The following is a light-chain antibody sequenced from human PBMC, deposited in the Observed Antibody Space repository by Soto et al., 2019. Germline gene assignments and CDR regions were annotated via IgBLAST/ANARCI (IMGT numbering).Light chain of an antibody. V-gene: IGLV3-21*02. Sequence: SYALTQPPSVSVAPGQTARITCGGNNIGSKSVHWYQQKPGQAPVLVVYADSDRPSGIPERFSGSNSGNTATLTISRVEAGDEADYYCQVWDSSSDNPYVVFGGGTQRTVL. J-gene: IGLJ2*01. CDR2: ADS. CDR3: QVWDSSSDNPYVV. CDR1: NIGSKS.